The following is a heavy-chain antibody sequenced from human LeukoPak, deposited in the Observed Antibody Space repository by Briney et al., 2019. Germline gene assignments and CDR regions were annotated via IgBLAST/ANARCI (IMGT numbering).Heavy chain of an antibody. CDR1: GGTFSSYA. CDR3: ARDLRLSSTSPFDY. V-gene: IGHV1-69*13. D-gene: IGHD5-24*01. J-gene: IGHJ4*02. CDR2: IVPIFGTA. Sequence: SVKVSCKASGGTFSSYAISWVRQAPGQGLEWMGGIVPIFGTANYAQKFQGRVTITADESTSTAYMELSSLRSEDTAVYYCARDLRLSSTSPFDYWGQGTLVTVSS.